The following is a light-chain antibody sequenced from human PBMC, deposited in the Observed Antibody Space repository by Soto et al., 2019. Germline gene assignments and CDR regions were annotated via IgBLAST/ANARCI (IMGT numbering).Light chain of an antibody. V-gene: IGLV2-11*01. Sequence: QSVLTQPRSVSGSPGQSVTISCTGTSSDVGGYNYVSWYQQHPDEAPKLMIYDVSKRPSGVPDRFSGSKSGNTASLTISGLQAEDEADYYCCSYAGSFTYVFGTGTKLTVL. CDR3: CSYAGSFTYV. CDR2: DVS. CDR1: SSDVGGYNY. J-gene: IGLJ1*01.